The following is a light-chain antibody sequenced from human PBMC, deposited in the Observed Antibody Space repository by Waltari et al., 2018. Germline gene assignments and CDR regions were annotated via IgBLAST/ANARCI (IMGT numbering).Light chain of an antibody. Sequence: QAVVTQEPSLTVSPGGTVTLTCGSSTGPVTNDHFPYWFQQKPGQAPRALIYEGTNGQSWTPARCSGSRVGGKAALPLSGAQPEDETVYYCLLSSAGARVFGGGTKLTVL. CDR3: LLSSAGARV. CDR2: EGT. J-gene: IGLJ3*02. V-gene: IGLV7-46*01. CDR1: TGPVTNDHF.